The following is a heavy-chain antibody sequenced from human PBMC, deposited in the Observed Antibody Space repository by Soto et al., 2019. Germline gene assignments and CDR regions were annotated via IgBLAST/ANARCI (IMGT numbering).Heavy chain of an antibody. V-gene: IGHV1-69*13. CDR3: ARGFPEYSSSDNWFDL. D-gene: IGHD6-6*01. CDR1: GYTLTELS. Sequence: ASVKVSCKVSGYTLTELSMHWVRQAPGKGLEWMGGIIPIFGTANYAQKFQGRVTITADESTSTAYMELSSLRSEDTAVYYCARGFPEYSSSDNWFDLWGKGTLVTVSS. J-gene: IGHJ5*02. CDR2: IIPIFGTA.